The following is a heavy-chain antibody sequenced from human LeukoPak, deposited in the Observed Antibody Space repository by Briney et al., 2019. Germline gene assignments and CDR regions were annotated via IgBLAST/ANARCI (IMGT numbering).Heavy chain of an antibody. CDR3: AREDYGDYGSDI. V-gene: IGHV1-18*04. CDR2: ISAYNGNT. J-gene: IGHJ3*02. Sequence: ASVKVSCKASGYTFTGYYMHWVRQAPGQGLEWMGWISAYNGNTNYAQKLQGRVTMTTDTSTSTAYMELRSLRSDDTAVYYCAREDYGDYGSDIWGQGTMVTVSS. D-gene: IGHD4-17*01. CDR1: GYTFTGYY.